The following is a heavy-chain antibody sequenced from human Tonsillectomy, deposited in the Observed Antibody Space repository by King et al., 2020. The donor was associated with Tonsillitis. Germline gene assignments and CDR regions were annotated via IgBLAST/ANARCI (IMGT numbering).Heavy chain of an antibody. J-gene: IGHJ6*02. CDR3: AMDIVVVIPTAPGGMDV. Sequence: DVQLVESGGGLVQPGGSLRLSCAASGFTVNTNYMSWVRQAPGKGLEWVSLIYSDGITDYADSVKGRVTISRDNSKNTQYLQMNSLRAEDTAVYYCAMDIVVVIPTAPGGMDVWGQGTTVTVSS. CDR1: GFTVNTNY. CDR2: IYSDGIT. D-gene: IGHD2-15*01. V-gene: IGHV3-66*01.